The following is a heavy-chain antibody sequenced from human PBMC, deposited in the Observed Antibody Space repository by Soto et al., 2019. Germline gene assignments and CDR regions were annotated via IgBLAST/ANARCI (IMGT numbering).Heavy chain of an antibody. Sequence: QVQLQESGPGLVKPSGTLSLTCAVSGGSISSSHWWPWVRQSPGKGLEYIGEISHSGTSNSNPPLKSRVTLSVDKSKNHFSLTLTSVTAADTAVYYCARVVLTITRGAFDAWGQGTLVIVSS. CDR2: ISHSGTS. V-gene: IGHV4-4*02. J-gene: IGHJ3*01. CDR3: ARVVLTITRGAFDA. CDR1: GGSISSSHW. D-gene: IGHD3-9*01.